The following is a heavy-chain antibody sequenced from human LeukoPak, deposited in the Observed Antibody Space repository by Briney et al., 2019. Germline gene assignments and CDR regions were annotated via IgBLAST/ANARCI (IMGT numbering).Heavy chain of an antibody. CDR1: GFTFSHAW. D-gene: IGHD3-10*01. V-gene: IGHV3-74*01. Sequence: GGSLRLSCAASGFTFSHAWMTWVRQAPGKRLVWVARINGDGSSINYADSVKGRFTISRDNAKNTLYLQMNSLRVEDTAVYYCARGRGPYGWFDPWGQGTLVTVSS. J-gene: IGHJ5*02. CDR2: INGDGSSI. CDR3: ARGRGPYGWFDP.